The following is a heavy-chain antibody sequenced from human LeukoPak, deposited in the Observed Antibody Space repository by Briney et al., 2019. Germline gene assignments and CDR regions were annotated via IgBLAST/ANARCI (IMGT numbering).Heavy chain of an antibody. CDR2: ISSSGGNT. CDR3: AKGGSDYDDHGYSFDY. D-gene: IGHD1-26*01. V-gene: IGHV3-23*01. CDR1: GFTFISYA. J-gene: IGHJ4*02. Sequence: GGSLRLSCAASGFTFISYAMSWVRQAPGKGLEWVSAISSSGGNTYYADSVKGRFTISRDNSKNTLYLQMNSLRAEDTAVYYCAKGGSDYDDHGYSFDYWGQGALVTVSS.